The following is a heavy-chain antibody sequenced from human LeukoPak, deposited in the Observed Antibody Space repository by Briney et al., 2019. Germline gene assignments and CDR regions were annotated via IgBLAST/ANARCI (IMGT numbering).Heavy chain of an antibody. CDR2: ISTTGSTI. D-gene: IGHD3-10*01. V-gene: IGHV3-48*01. CDR3: ARVRRGSGSYKFDS. J-gene: IGHJ4*02. Sequence: QPGGSLRLSCAASGFSFGSYYMNWVRQAPGKGLEWVSYISTTGSTIYYADSVKGRFTISRDNAKNSLYLQMNSLRAEDTAVYYCARVRRGSGSYKFDSWGQGTLVTVSS. CDR1: GFSFGSYY.